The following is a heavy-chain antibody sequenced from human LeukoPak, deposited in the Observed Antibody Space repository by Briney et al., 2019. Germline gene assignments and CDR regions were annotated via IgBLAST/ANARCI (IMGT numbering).Heavy chain of an antibody. CDR2: FDPEDGET. CDR3: ATQRWGYKGMITFGGVQSFDY. V-gene: IGHV1-24*01. D-gene: IGHD3-16*01. J-gene: IGHJ4*02. CDR1: GYTLTELS. Sequence: VASVKVSCKVSGYTLTELSMHWVRQAPGKGLEWMGGFDPEDGETIYAQKFQGRVTMTEDTSTDTAYMELSSLRSEDTAAYYCATQRWGYKGMITFGGVQSFDYWGQGTLVTVSS.